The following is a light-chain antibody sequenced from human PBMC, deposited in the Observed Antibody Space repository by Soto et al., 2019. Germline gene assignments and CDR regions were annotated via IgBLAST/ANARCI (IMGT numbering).Light chain of an antibody. CDR2: DVS. CDR1: SSDVGGYNY. V-gene: IGLV2-11*01. CDR3: CSYAGSYTYVV. Sequence: QSALTQPRSVSGSPGQSVTISCTGTSSDVGGYNYVSWYQQHAGKAPKLMIYDVSKRPSGVPDRFSGSKSGNTASLIISGLQAEDEADYYCCSYAGSYTYVVFGGGTKLTVL. J-gene: IGLJ2*01.